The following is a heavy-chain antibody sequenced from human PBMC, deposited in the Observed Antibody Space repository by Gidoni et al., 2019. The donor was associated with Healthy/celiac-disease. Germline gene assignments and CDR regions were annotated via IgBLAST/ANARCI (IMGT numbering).Heavy chain of an antibody. V-gene: IGHV1-18*01. D-gene: IGHD3-10*01. Sequence: QVQLVQSGAEVKKPGASVKVSCKASGYTFTRYGISGVRQAPGQGLEWMGWISAYNGNTNYAKKLQGRVTMTTDTSTSTAYMELRSLRSDDTAVYYCARDLLGTMVRGVIEGSFDYWGQGTLVTVSS. J-gene: IGHJ4*02. CDR2: ISAYNGNT. CDR3: ARDLLGTMVRGVIEGSFDY. CDR1: GYTFTRYG.